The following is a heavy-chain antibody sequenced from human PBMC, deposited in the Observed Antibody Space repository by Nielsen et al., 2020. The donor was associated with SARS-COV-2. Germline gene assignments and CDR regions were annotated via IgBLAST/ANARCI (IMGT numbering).Heavy chain of an antibody. CDR2: IYYSGST. J-gene: IGHJ4*02. V-gene: IGHV4-59*12. CDR3: ARDRTSNGDYGEGDY. D-gene: IGHD4-17*01. CDR1: GGSISSYY. Sequence: SETLSLTCTVSGGSISSYYWSWIRQPPGKGLEWIGYIYYSGSTNYNPSLKSRVTISVDTSKNQFSLKLNSVTAADTAVYFCARDRTSNGDYGEGDYWGQGLLVTVSS.